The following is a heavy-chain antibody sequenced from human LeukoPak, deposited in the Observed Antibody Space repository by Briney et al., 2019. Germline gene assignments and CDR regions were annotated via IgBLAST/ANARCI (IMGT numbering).Heavy chain of an antibody. J-gene: IGHJ3*02. V-gene: IGHV4-39*01. CDR3: ARKLAFGVVVIHGGAFDI. CDR2: IYYSRSS. Sequence: PSETLSLTCTVSGASISSSNYYWGWIRQPPGKGLERIGTIYYSRSSYYNPSLKSRLTMSVDTSKNRFSLKLRSVTAADTAVYYCARKLAFGVVVIHGGAFDIWGQGTMVTVSS. D-gene: IGHD3-3*01. CDR1: GASISSSNYY.